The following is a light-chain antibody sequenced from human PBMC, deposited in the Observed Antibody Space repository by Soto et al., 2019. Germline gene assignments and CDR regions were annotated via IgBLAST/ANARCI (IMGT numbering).Light chain of an antibody. J-gene: IGKJ1*01. CDR1: QSMNDW. CDR3: LRYYAFSQT. CDR2: DAS. Sequence: DIQMTQSPSTLSASVGDRVTITCRDSQSMNDWLAWYQQKPWKAPKVLIYDASSLQSGVPSRFSGSGSATEFSLTIDSLQPDDVATYYCLRYYAFSQTCSQGPKVEI. V-gene: IGKV1-5*01.